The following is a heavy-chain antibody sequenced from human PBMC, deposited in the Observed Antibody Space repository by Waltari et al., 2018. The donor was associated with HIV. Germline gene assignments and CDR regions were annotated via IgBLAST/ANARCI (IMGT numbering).Heavy chain of an antibody. CDR2: IIPIFGSP. CDR3: ASASRDTAMGAFDI. Sequence: QVQPVQSGAEVKKPGSSVKVSCKASGGPCSNPAINWVRQAPGQGLEWMGGIIPIFGSPNYAQKFQGRVTITADESTSTVYMKLSSLRSEDTAVYYCASASRDTAMGAFDIWGQGTMVTVSS. J-gene: IGHJ3*02. V-gene: IGHV1-69*01. D-gene: IGHD5-18*01. CDR1: GGPCSNPA.